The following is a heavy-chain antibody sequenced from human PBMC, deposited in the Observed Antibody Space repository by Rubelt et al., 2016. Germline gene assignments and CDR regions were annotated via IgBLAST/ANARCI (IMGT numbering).Heavy chain of an antibody. Sequence: SLEWLGYINTGNGNTRYSQKFPGRVTITRDTSASTAYLELSSLRSEDTAVYYCAGGTYYYDTSGYYARNGMDVWGQGTTVTVSS. CDR3: AGGTYYYDTSGYYARNGMDV. J-gene: IGHJ6*02. D-gene: IGHD3-22*01. V-gene: IGHV1-3*04. CDR2: INTGNGNT.